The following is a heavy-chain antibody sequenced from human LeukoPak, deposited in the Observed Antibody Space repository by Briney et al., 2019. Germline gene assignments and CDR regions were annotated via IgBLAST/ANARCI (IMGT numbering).Heavy chain of an antibody. CDR3: ARAGHRRYYYDGGYDF. CDR1: GYTFTSYG. CDR2: ISAYNGNT. J-gene: IGHJ4*02. V-gene: IGHV1-18*01. D-gene: IGHD3-22*01. Sequence: ASVKVSCKASGYTFTSYGISWVRQAPGQGLEWMGWISAYNGNTNYAQKLQGRVTMTRDTSISTAYMELSRLRSDDTAVYYCARAGHRRYYYDGGYDFWGQGTLVTVSS.